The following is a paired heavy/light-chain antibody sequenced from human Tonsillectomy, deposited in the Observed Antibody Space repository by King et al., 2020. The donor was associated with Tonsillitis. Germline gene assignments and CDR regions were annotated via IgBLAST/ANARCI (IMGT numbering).Light chain of an antibody. CDR2: GVS. Sequence: DIQMTQSPSSLSASVGDRVSITCRAGQTISSYLNWYQQKPGKAPKLLIYGVSNLQSGVPSRFSGSGSGTDFTLTISSLQPEDFATYFCQQSQSIPWTFGQGTKVEIK. V-gene: IGKV1-39*01. J-gene: IGKJ1*01. CDR1: QTISSY. CDR3: QQSQSIPWT.
Heavy chain of an antibody. J-gene: IGHJ4*02. V-gene: IGHV4-59*11. Sequence: QVQLQESGPGLVKPSETLSLTCTVSGGSISGHYWTWIRQPPGKGLEWIGFIHFGGSTNYNPSLKSRVTISVDMPKSQFSLQLRSVTAADTAVYYCARGLHCSSSTCPPGFDFWGQGTLVTVSS. CDR2: IHFGGST. CDR3: ARGLHCSSSTCPPGFDF. D-gene: IGHD2-2*01. CDR1: GGSISGHY.